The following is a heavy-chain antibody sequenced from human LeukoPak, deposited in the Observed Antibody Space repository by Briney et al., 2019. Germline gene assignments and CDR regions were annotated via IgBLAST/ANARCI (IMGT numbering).Heavy chain of an antibody. J-gene: IGHJ3*02. CDR3: ALEELRGAFDI. D-gene: IGHD1-7*01. CDR2: IIPIFGTA. CDR1: RGTFSSYA. V-gene: IGHV1-69*13. Sequence: ASVKVSCKASRGTFSSYAISWVRQAPGQGLEWMGGIIPIFGTANYAQKFQGRVTITADESTSTAYMELSSLRSEDTAVYYCALEELRGAFDIWGQGTMVTVSS.